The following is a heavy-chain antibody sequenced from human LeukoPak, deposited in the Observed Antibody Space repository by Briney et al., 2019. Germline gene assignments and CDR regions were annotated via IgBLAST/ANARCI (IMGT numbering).Heavy chain of an antibody. D-gene: IGHD2/OR15-2a*01. CDR3: ARKGGYPAFYLYYYMDV. V-gene: IGHV3-7*01. CDR1: GFTFSSYW. Sequence: PGGSLRLSCAASGFTFSSYWMNWVRQAPGKGLEWVANIKQDGSEKYYVDSVRGRFTISRDNAKNSLYLQMNSLRADDTAVYYCARKGGYPAFYLYYYMDVWGKGTTVTVSS. J-gene: IGHJ6*03. CDR2: IKQDGSEK.